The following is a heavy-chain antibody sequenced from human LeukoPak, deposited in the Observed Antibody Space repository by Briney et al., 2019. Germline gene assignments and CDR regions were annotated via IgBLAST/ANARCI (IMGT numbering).Heavy chain of an antibody. Sequence: GGSLELSCVASAFTFSDHGMDWVRQAPGKGLEGVAVIAADGGVKHYADSVKGRFTLSRDNSKNTLYLQMNSLSVEDTAVYYCAREATWGQWYFDHWGQGTPVTVSS. CDR3: AREATWGQWYFDH. CDR2: IAADGGVK. V-gene: IGHV3-30*03. D-gene: IGHD6-19*01. CDR1: AFTFSDHG. J-gene: IGHJ4*02.